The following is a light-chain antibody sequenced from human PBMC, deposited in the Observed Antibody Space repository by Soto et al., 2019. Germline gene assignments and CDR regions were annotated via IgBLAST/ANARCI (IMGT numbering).Light chain of an antibody. CDR2: DVN. V-gene: IGLV2-11*01. J-gene: IGLJ1*01. Sequence: SVLTQPRSVSGSPGQSVTISCTGTSSDVGAYNFVSWYQQHPGKAPKLMIYDVNQRPSGVPGRFSGSKSGNTASLTISGLQAEDEADYYCCSFAGTYIHYVFGTGTKVTVL. CDR1: SSDVGAYNF. CDR3: CSFAGTYIHYV.